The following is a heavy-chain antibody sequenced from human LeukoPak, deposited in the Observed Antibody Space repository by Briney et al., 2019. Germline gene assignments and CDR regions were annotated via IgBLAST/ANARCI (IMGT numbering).Heavy chain of an antibody. CDR1: GGSISSYY. CDR2: ISYSGST. D-gene: IGHD2-2*01. V-gene: IGHV4-59*01. Sequence: SETLSLTCTVSGGSISSYYWSWIRQPPGKRLEWIGYISYSGSTNYNPSLKSRVTMSLDTSKNQFSLKLSSVTAADTAVYYCASGGYCSSTSCYPNWFDPWGQGTLVTV. J-gene: IGHJ5*02. CDR3: ASGGYCSSTSCYPNWFDP.